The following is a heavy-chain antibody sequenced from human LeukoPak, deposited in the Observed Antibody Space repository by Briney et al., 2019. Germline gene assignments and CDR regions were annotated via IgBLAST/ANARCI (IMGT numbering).Heavy chain of an antibody. CDR2: ISGSGGTT. CDR1: GFTFSSYA. Sequence: GGSLRLSCAASGFTFSSYAMGWVRQAPGTGLEWVSAISGSGGTTFYADSVKGRFTISRDNSKNTLYLQLNSLRAEDMAVYSCPKRYGLGSSPFDYWGQGALVTVSS. J-gene: IGHJ4*02. D-gene: IGHD3-10*01. V-gene: IGHV3-23*01. CDR3: PKRYGLGSSPFDY.